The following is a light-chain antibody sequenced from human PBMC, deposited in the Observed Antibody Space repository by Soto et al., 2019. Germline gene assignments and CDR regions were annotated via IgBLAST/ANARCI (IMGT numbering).Light chain of an antibody. J-gene: IGKJ5*01. CDR2: GAA. Sequence: EIGLTQSPGTLSLSPGQRATLSCRASQSVSSSYLAWYQQIPGQAPRPLIYGAASMATGIPDRFSGSGSGTDLTLTISRLEHEDFAVYYCQQYGRSPLITFGQGTRLEIK. CDR1: QSVSSSY. CDR3: QQYGRSPLIT. V-gene: IGKV3-20*01.